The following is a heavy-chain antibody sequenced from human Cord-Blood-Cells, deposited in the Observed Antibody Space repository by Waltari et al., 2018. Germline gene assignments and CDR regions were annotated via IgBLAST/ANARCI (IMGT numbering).Heavy chain of an antibody. V-gene: IGHV1-69*09. Sequence: QVQLVQSGAEVKKPGSSVKVSCKASGGTFSSYAISWVRQAPGQGLEWMGRIIPILGIANYAQKFQGRVTITADKSTSTAYMELSSLRSEDTAVYYCAVELVVVVPAAIPGDAFDIWGQGTMVTVSS. D-gene: IGHD2-2*02. CDR1: GGTFSSYA. CDR3: AVELVVVVPAAIPGDAFDI. J-gene: IGHJ3*02. CDR2: IIPILGIA.